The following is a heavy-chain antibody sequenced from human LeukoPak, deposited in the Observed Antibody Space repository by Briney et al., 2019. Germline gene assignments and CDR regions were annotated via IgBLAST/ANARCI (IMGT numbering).Heavy chain of an antibody. Sequence: SETLSLTCTVSGGSISSSSYYWGWIRQPPGKGLEWIGSIYYSGSTYYNPSLKSRVTISVDTSKNQFSLKLSSVTAADTAVYYRARDSTTVTSTDYWGQGTLVTVSS. CDR1: GGSISSSSYY. V-gene: IGHV4-39*07. D-gene: IGHD4-17*01. CDR2: IYYSGST. J-gene: IGHJ4*02. CDR3: ARDSTTVTSTDY.